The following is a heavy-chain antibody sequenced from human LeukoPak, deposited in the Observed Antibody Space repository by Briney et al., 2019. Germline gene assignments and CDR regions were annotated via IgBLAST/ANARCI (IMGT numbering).Heavy chain of an antibody. CDR3: ARSLYSSSWYNWFDP. J-gene: IGHJ5*02. Sequence: YIYYSGSTNYNPSLKSRVTISVDTSKNQFSLKLSSVTAADTAVYYCARSLYSSSWYNWFDPWGQGTLVTVSS. CDR2: IYYSGST. D-gene: IGHD6-13*01. V-gene: IGHV4-59*01.